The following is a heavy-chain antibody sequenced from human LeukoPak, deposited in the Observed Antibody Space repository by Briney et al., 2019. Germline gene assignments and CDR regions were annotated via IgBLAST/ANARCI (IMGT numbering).Heavy chain of an antibody. CDR2: ISYVESNN. D-gene: IGHD3-9*01. V-gene: IGHV3-30*04. J-gene: IGHJ4*02. CDR1: GFTSGSYA. CDR3: ARNTGYDILSGCDY. Sequence: GMPLRFSGAASGFTSGSYAMHGAGRAQGRGLKWLALISYVESNNYYPASVKGRFTISRDDSKNTLYLKMNSLSAEDTAVYYCARNTGYDILSGCDYWGQGTLVTVSS.